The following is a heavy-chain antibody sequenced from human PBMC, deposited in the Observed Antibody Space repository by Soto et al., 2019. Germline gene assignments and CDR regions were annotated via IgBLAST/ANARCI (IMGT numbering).Heavy chain of an antibody. Sequence: PGGSLILSCAASGFTFSSYSMNWVRQAPGKGLEWVSSISSSSSYIYYADSVKGRFTISRDNAKNSLYLQMNSLRAEDTAVYYCAREEYNSTGPHWFDPWGQGTLVTVSS. CDR1: GFTFSSYS. CDR3: AREEYNSTGPHWFDP. D-gene: IGHD1-1*01. CDR2: ISSSSSYI. V-gene: IGHV3-21*01. J-gene: IGHJ5*02.